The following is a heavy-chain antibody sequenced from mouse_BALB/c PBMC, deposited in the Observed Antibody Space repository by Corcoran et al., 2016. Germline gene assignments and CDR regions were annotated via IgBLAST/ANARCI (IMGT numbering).Heavy chain of an antibody. Sequence: DVQLQESGPGLVKPSQSLSLTCSVTGYSITSGYDWNWIRQFPGNKLEWMGYISYDGSNNYNPYLKNRISITRDTSKNQFFLKLNSVTTEDTATYYCATLLRPFDYWGQGTTLTVSS. CDR3: ATLLRPFDY. D-gene: IGHD1-2*01. J-gene: IGHJ2*01. CDR2: ISYDGSN. V-gene: IGHV3-6*02. CDR1: GYSITSGYD.